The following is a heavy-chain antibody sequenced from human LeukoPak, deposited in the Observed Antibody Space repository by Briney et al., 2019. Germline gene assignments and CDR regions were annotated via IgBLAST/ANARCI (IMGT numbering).Heavy chain of an antibody. CDR2: VNLQGST. CDR3: AREGGPYRPLDY. V-gene: IGHV4-4*02. CDR1: GGSITNTNY. J-gene: IGHJ4*02. Sequence: SETLSLTCAVSGGSITNTNYWTWVRQPPGKGLEWIGEVNLQGSTNYNPSLMGRVAISVDTSENHISLQLTSVTAADTAVYYCAREGGPYRPLDYSGQGTLVTVSS.